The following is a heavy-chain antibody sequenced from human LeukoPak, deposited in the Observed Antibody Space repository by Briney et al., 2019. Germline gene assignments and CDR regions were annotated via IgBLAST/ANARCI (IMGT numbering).Heavy chain of an antibody. CDR1: GFTLNRYS. D-gene: IGHD3-3*01. V-gene: IGHV3-48*01. J-gene: IGHJ4*02. CDR2: ISSSGTTI. CDR3: ARVGYSDFWSGYYWDY. Sequence: GASLRLSCAASGFTLNRYSMNWVRQAPGKGLEWISYISSSGTTIYYADSVQGRFIISRDNARNSLYLQMNSLRAEDTAVYYCARVGYSDFWSGYYWDYWGQGPLATVSS.